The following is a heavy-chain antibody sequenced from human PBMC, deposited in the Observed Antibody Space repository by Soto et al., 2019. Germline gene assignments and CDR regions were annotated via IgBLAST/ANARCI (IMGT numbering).Heavy chain of an antibody. CDR1: GYTFSSSA. CDR3: ARDHGGYGTFDY. Sequence: QVRLVQSGPEVKKPEASVKVSCKASGYTFSSSAISGVRQAPRQGPEWMGGISSSGVTNYAQNFQGRVTLTVDSSTTTAYMEVRSLSSADTAIYYCARDHGGYGTFDYWGQGTLVTVSS. CDR2: ISSSGVT. D-gene: IGHD5-12*01. V-gene: IGHV1-18*04. J-gene: IGHJ4*02.